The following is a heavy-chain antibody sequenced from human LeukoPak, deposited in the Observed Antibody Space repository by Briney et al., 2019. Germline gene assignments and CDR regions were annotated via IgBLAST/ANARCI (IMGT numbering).Heavy chain of an antibody. J-gene: IGHJ4*02. CDR2: INHSGST. V-gene: IGHV4-34*01. CDR3: ARGLGYCSSTSCYRVGYFDY. D-gene: IGHD2-2*02. Sequence: TSETLSLTCAVYGGSFSGYYWSWIRQPPGKGLEWIGEINHSGSTNYNPSLKSRVTISVDTSKNQFSLKLSSVTAADTAVYYCARGLGYCSSTSCYRVGYFDYWGQGTLVTVSS. CDR1: GGSFSGYY.